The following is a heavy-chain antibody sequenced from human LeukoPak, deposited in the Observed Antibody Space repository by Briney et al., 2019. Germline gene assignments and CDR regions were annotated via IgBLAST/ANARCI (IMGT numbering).Heavy chain of an antibody. J-gene: IGHJ5*02. CDR1: GYTFTSYG. V-gene: IGHV1-18*01. D-gene: IGHD3-22*01. CDR3: ARYYDSSGYYYGEVFYWFDP. CDR2: ISAYNGNT. Sequence: ASVKVSCKASGYTFTSYGISWVRQVPGQGLEWMGWISAYNGNTNYAQKLQGRVTMTTDTSTSTAYMELRSLRSDDTAVYYCARYYDSSGYYYGEVFYWFDPWGQGTLVTVSS.